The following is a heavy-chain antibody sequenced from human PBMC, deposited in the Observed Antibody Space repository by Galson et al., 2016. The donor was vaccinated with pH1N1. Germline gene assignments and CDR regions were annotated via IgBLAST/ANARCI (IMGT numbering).Heavy chain of an antibody. D-gene: IGHD4-23*01. Sequence: ETLSLTCTISGGSIRSYYWTWIRQPPGKGLEWIGYIHGSGNTNYKPSLKSRVTISVDTSKNQFSLKLSFVTAEDTAVYYCAKDRGLYGGNSGEEIYYYYGMDVWGQGTLVTVSS. J-gene: IGHJ6*02. CDR2: IHGSGNT. CDR3: AKDRGLYGGNSGEEIYYYYGMDV. V-gene: IGHV4-59*01. CDR1: GGSIRSYY.